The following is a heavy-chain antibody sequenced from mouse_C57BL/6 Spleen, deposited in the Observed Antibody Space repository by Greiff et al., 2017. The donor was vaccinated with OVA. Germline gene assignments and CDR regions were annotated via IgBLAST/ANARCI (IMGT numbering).Heavy chain of an antibody. J-gene: IGHJ4*01. Sequence: SGTVLARPGASVKMSCKTSGYTFTSYWMHWVKQRPGQGLEWIGAIYPGNSDTSYNQKFKGKAKLTAVTSASTAYMELSSLTNEDSAVYYCTRTNYYGSSYSVLYAMDYWGQGTSVTVSS. V-gene: IGHV1-5*01. CDR2: IYPGNSDT. D-gene: IGHD1-1*01. CDR1: GYTFTSYW. CDR3: TRTNYYGSSYSVLYAMDY.